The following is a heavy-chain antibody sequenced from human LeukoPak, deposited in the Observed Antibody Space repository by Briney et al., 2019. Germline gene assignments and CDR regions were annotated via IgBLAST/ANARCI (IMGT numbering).Heavy chain of an antibody. Sequence: GESLKISCRGFGYTFTSLWIGWVRQMPGKGLEWMGIIYPDDSDTRYSPPFQGQVTISADKSISTAYLQWSSLKASDTAMYYCATGPHYVYGGNARANFDYWGQGTLVTVSS. CDR1: GYTFTSLW. D-gene: IGHD4-23*01. CDR3: ATGPHYVYGGNARANFDY. J-gene: IGHJ4*02. CDR2: IYPDDSDT. V-gene: IGHV5-51*01.